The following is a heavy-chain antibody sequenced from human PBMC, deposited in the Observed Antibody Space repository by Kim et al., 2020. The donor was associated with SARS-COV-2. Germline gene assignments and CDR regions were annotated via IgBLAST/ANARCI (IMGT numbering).Heavy chain of an antibody. CDR3: TTGVCDSGLYWCDSFYGLDV. CDR2: IKSKSDGGTA. D-gene: IGHD5-12*01. Sequence: GGSLRLSCAASGFTFNYAWMSWVRQAPGKGLEWVGRIKSKSDGGTADYAAPVKGRFTISRDDSKNTLYLEMNSLKTEDTAVYYCTTGVCDSGLYWCDSFYGLDVWGQGTTVTVSS. J-gene: IGHJ6*02. V-gene: IGHV3-15*01. CDR1: GFTFNYAW.